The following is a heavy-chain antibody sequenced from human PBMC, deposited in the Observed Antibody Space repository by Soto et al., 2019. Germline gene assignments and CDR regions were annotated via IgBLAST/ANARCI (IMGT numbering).Heavy chain of an antibody. D-gene: IGHD5-12*01. V-gene: IGHV3-74*01. Sequence: SGGSLRLFCAASGFIFNTYWMHWVRQAPGKGLEWISRINSKRSITDYADSVKGRFTISRDNAKNTLYLQMNSLRDEDTAVYYCAREGYPFDYWGQGTLVTVSS. CDR2: INSKRSIT. CDR1: GFIFNTYW. CDR3: AREGYPFDY. J-gene: IGHJ4*02.